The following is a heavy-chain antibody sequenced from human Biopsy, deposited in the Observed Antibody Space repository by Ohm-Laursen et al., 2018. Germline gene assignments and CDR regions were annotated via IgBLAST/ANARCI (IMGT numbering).Heavy chain of an antibody. CDR1: GYTFTGQY. CDR2: INPHSGTT. CDR3: ARSLSAIRVYAFDI. V-gene: IGHV1-2*02. D-gene: IGHD6-13*01. J-gene: IGHJ3*02. Sequence: GASVKVFCKASGYTFTGQYLHWVRQAPGQGLEWMGWINPHSGTTKFAQDFQGRVTMTRDTSITTAYMELRGLRSDDTAVYFCARSLSAIRVYAFDIGGQGTMVTVSS.